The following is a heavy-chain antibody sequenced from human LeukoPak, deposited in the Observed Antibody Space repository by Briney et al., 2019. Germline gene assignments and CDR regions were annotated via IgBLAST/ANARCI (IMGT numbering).Heavy chain of an antibody. Sequence: PSETLSLTCAVYGGSFSGYYWSWIRQPPGKGLEWIGEINHSGSTNYNPSLKSRVTISVDTSKNQFSLKLSSVTAADTAVYYCARGARGCSGYVKYWGQGTLVTVSS. CDR3: ARGARGCSGYVKY. CDR2: INHSGST. V-gene: IGHV4-34*01. CDR1: GGSFSGYY. D-gene: IGHD5-12*01. J-gene: IGHJ4*02.